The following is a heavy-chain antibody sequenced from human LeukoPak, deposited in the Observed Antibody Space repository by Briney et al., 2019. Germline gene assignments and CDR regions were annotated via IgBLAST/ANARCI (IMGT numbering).Heavy chain of an antibody. Sequence: ASVKVSCKASGYTFTSYDINWVRQATGQGLEWMGWMNPNSGNTGYAQKFQGRVTMTRNTSISTAYMELSSLRSEDTAVYYCARGVVTAMDYYYYGMDVWGQGTTVTVSS. J-gene: IGHJ6*02. CDR2: MNPNSGNT. CDR3: ARGVVTAMDYYYYGMDV. CDR1: GYTFTSYD. D-gene: IGHD2-21*02. V-gene: IGHV1-8*01.